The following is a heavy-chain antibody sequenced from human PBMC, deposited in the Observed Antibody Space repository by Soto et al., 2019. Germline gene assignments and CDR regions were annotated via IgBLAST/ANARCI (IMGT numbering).Heavy chain of an antibody. D-gene: IGHD3-10*01. Sequence: EVQLVESGGGLVQPGGSLRLSCAASGFTFSSSWMHWVRQVPGKGLVWVSRINSDGSTTQYADSVRGRFTISRDNAKNTLFLEVNSLTIADTAVYFCACLPMPRGPCAFWGQGTLVTVSS. CDR1: GFTFSSSW. J-gene: IGHJ4*02. V-gene: IGHV3-74*03. CDR3: ACLPMPRGPCAF. CDR2: INSDGSTT.